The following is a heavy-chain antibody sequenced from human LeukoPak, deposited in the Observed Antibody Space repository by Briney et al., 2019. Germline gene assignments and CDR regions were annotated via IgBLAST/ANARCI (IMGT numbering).Heavy chain of an antibody. J-gene: IGHJ4*02. CDR3: ARGWITGTDY. V-gene: IGHV3-21*01. D-gene: IGHD1/OR15-1a*01. CDR2: ISSSSSYI. CDR1: GFTFSSYS. Sequence: PGGSLRLSCAASGFTFSSYSMNWVRQAPGKGLEWVSSISSSSSYIYYADSVKGRFTISRDNAKNSLYLQMNSLRAEDTAVCYCARGWITGTDYWGQGTLVTVSS.